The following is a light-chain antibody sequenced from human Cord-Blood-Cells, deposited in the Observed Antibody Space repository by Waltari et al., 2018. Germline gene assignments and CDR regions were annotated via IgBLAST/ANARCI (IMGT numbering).Light chain of an antibody. J-gene: IGLJ3*02. CDR2: EGS. CDR3: CSYAGSSTWV. Sequence: QSALTQPASVSGSPGQSITISCTGTSSDVGSYNLVSWYQQHPGKAPKLMIYEGSKRPSGFYNRFSGSKSGTTASLTISGLQAEDEADYYCCSYAGSSTWVFGGGTKLTVL. V-gene: IGLV2-23*01. CDR1: SSDVGSYNL.